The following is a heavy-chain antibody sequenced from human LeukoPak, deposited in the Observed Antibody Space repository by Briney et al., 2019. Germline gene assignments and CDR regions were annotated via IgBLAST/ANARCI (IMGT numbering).Heavy chain of an antibody. D-gene: IGHD6-19*01. Sequence: PSETLSLTCAVSGGSISSSNWWSWVRQPPGKGLEWIGEIYHSGSTNYNPSLKSRVTISVGKSKNQFSLKLSSVTAADTAVYYCARDRRIAVAGVDAFDIRGQGTMVTVSS. CDR3: ARDRRIAVAGVDAFDI. CDR1: GGSISSSNW. J-gene: IGHJ3*02. CDR2: IYHSGST. V-gene: IGHV4-4*02.